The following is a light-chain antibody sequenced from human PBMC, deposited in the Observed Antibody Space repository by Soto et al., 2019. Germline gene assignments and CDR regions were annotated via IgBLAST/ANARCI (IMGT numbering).Light chain of an antibody. CDR1: SGPVSTRNY. Sequence: QTVVTQEPSFSVSPGGTVTLTCGLSSGPVSTRNYPSWYRQQTPGQAPRTLIYNTNTRSSGVPDRFSGSLVGNKAALTITGAQADDESDYYCVLYMSNGISVFGGGTKLTVL. J-gene: IGLJ3*02. CDR3: VLYMSNGISV. V-gene: IGLV8-61*01. CDR2: NTN.